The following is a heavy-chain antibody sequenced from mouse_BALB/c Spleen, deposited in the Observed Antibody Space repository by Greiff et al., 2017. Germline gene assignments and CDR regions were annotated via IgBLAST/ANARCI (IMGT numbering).Heavy chain of an antibody. CDR1: GFTFSSYA. J-gene: IGHJ4*01. CDR3: ARIYYDYDGYAMDY. Sequence: EVKLVESGGGLVKPGGSLKLSCAASGFTFSSYAMSWVRQTPEKRLEWVASISSGGSTYYPDSVKGRFTISRDNARNILYLQMSSLRSEDTAMYYCARIYYDYDGYAMDYWGQGTSVTVSS. CDR2: ISSGGST. D-gene: IGHD2-4*01. V-gene: IGHV5-6-5*01.